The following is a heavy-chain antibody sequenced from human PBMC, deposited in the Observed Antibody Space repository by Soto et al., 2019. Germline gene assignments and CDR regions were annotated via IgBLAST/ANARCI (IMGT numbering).Heavy chain of an antibody. D-gene: IGHD3-3*01. Sequence: ASVKVSCKASGYTFTSYGIGWVRQAPGQGLEWMGWISAYNGNTNYAQKLQGRVTMTTDTSTSTAYMELRSLRSDDTAVYYCARVPLPNYNFGSVFYNDYGAQVPLV. CDR2: ISAYNGNT. V-gene: IGHV1-18*01. CDR1: GYTFTSYG. CDR3: ARVPLPNYNFGSVFYNDY. J-gene: IGHJ4*02.